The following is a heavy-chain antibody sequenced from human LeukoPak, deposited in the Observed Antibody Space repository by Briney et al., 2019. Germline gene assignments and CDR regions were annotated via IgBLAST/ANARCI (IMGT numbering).Heavy chain of an antibody. V-gene: IGHV3-66*01. CDR2: IYSGGGT. Sequence: RRCLCLSCAPSGFTASTSYMSWVRPAPQGGVGWVSVIYSGGGTFYTDPLKGRFTLSRDNSKNTLYLQMNSLRADGTAVYYCAGGVSSWYRDPFDYWGQGSLVTVSS. CDR3: AGGVSSWYRDPFDY. J-gene: IGHJ4*02. CDR1: GFTASTSY. D-gene: IGHD6-13*01.